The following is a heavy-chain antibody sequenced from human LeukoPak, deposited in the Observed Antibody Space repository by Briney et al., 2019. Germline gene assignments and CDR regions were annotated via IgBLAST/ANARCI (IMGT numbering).Heavy chain of an antibody. V-gene: IGHV3-21*04. CDR3: AKDQYYDSSGYYNY. D-gene: IGHD3-22*01. CDR1: GFTFSSYS. CDR2: ISSSSSYM. Sequence: GGSLRLSCAASGFTFSSYSMNWVRQAPGKGLEWVSSISSSSSYMYYADSVKGRFTISRDNSKNTLYLQMNSLRAEDTAVYYCAKDQYYDSSGYYNYWGQGTLVTVSS. J-gene: IGHJ4*02.